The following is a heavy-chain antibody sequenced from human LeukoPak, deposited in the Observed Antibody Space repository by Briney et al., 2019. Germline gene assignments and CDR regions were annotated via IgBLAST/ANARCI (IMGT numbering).Heavy chain of an antibody. Sequence: GGSLRLSCAASGFTFSSYEMNWVRQAPGKGLEWVSYISSSGSTIYYADSVKGRFTISRDNSKNTLYLQMNSLRAEDTAVYYCAKSITTDYWGQGTLVTVSS. J-gene: IGHJ4*02. CDR2: ISSSGSTI. V-gene: IGHV3-48*03. D-gene: IGHD3-10*01. CDR3: AKSITTDY. CDR1: GFTFSSYE.